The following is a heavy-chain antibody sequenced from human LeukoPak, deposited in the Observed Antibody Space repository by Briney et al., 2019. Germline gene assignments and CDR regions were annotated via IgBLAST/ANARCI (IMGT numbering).Heavy chain of an antibody. CDR2: IRSDGSST. Sequence: GGSLRLSCAASGFTFRSYWMHWVRHAPGKGLVWVSSIRSDGSSTSYADSVKGRFTISRDNAKNTLYLQMNSLRAEDTAVYYCARSDYFDYWGQGTLVTVSS. J-gene: IGHJ4*02. V-gene: IGHV3-74*01. CDR3: ARSDYFDY. CDR1: GFTFRSYW.